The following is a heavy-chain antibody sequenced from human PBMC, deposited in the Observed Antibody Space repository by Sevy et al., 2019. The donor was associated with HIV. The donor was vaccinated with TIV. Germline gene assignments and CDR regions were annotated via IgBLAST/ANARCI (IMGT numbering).Heavy chain of an antibody. V-gene: IGHV3-23*01. CDR2: LYFGCGEI. D-gene: IGHD2-8*01. Sequence: GGSLRLSCAASGFTFSNYSMSWVRQPPGKGLEWVSTLYFGCGEINYADSVKGRFTISRENSKDSVYLQMNNLRPEDTAVYYCAREGCTKPHDYWGQGTLVTVSS. J-gene: IGHJ4*02. CDR1: GFTFSNYS. CDR3: AREGCTKPHDY.